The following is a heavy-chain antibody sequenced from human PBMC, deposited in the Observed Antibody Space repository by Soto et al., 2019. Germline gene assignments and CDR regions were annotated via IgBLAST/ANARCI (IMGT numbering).Heavy chain of an antibody. CDR1: GYTFTSYA. Sequence: ASVKVSCKASGYTFTSYAMHWVRQAPGQRLEWMGWINAGNGNTKYSQKFQGRVTITRDTSASTAYMELSSLRSEDTAVYYCARARSQGYYYDSSGYDYYFDYWGHGTLVTVSS. CDR3: ARARSQGYYYDSSGYDYYFDY. D-gene: IGHD3-22*01. V-gene: IGHV1-3*01. CDR2: INAGNGNT. J-gene: IGHJ4*01.